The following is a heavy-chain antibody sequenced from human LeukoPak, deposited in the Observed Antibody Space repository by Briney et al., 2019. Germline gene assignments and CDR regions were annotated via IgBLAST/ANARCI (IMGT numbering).Heavy chain of an antibody. CDR2: IKQDGSEK. CDR1: AFTFSNYW. CDR3: ARDNNGNYPDY. V-gene: IGHV3-7*01. J-gene: IGHJ4*02. D-gene: IGHD1-7*01. Sequence: GGSLRLSCAASAFTFSNYWMCWVRQAPGKGLEWVANIKQDGSEKHYVDSVKGRFTISRDNAKNSLYLQMNSLRAEDTAVYYCARDNNGNYPDYWGQGTLVTVSS.